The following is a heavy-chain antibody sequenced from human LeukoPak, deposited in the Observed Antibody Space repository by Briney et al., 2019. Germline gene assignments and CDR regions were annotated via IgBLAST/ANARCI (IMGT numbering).Heavy chain of an antibody. D-gene: IGHD3-22*01. Sequence: GGSLRLSCSASGFTFSTSAIHWGRQAPGEGLEYVSAISSNGGSTYYAGSVKGRFTISRDNSKNTLSLQMSSLRPEDTAVYYCVKLPYSHTSAYYVDYWGQGTLVTVSS. J-gene: IGHJ4*02. CDR2: ISSNGGST. V-gene: IGHV3-64D*06. CDR3: VKLPYSHTSAYYVDY. CDR1: GFTFSTSA.